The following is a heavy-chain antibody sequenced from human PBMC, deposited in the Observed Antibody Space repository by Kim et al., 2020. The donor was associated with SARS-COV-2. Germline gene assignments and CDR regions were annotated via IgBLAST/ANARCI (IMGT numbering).Heavy chain of an antibody. V-gene: IGHV3-21*01. CDR2: ISSSSSYI. CDR3: ARDRIVVVPAATPHYYYYYGMDV. Sequence: GGSLRLSCAASGFTFSSYSMNWVRQAPGKGLEWVSSISSSSSYIYYADSVKGRFTISRDNAKNSLYLQMNSLRAEDTAVYYCARDRIVVVPAATPHYYYYYGMDVWGQGTTVTVSS. D-gene: IGHD2-2*01. CDR1: GFTFSSYS. J-gene: IGHJ6*02.